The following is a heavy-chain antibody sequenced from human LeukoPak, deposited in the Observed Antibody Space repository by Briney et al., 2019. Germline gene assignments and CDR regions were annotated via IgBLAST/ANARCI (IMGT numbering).Heavy chain of an antibody. D-gene: IGHD2-2*02. CDR2: IYYSGST. Sequence: SETLSLTCIVSGGSIISSSYYWGWIRQPPGKGLEWIGRIYYSGSTYYNPSLNGRLTISVDTSKNQFSLKLTSVIAADTAVYYCARWGPIVVVPAAIHYMDVWGKGTTVTVSS. V-gene: IGHV4-39*01. CDR3: ARWGPIVVVPAAIHYMDV. CDR1: GGSIISSSYY. J-gene: IGHJ6*03.